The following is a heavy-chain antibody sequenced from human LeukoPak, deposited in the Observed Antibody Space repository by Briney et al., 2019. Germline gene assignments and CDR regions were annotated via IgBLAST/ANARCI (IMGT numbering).Heavy chain of an antibody. Sequence: ASVKVSCKASGDTFTNYGISWVRQAPGQGLEWMGWISSYSGNTEYAQNLQGRVTMTRDTSTSTAYMELRNLRPDDAAIYYCARLVVVVAATPLGYFDYWGQGTLVTVSS. CDR1: GDTFTNYG. CDR3: ARLVVVVAATPLGYFDY. V-gene: IGHV1-18*01. CDR2: ISSYSGNT. J-gene: IGHJ4*02. D-gene: IGHD2-15*01.